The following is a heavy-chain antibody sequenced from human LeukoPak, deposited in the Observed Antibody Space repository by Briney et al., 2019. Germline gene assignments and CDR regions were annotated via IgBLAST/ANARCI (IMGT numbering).Heavy chain of an antibody. CDR3: ARGLGVVTPFDY. D-gene: IGHD3-3*01. J-gene: IGHJ4*02. Sequence: AGSLRLSCAASGFTFSSYSMNWVRQAPGKGLEWVSSISSSSSYIYYADSVKGRFTISRDNAKNSLYLQMNSLRAEDTAVYYCARGLGVVTPFDYWGQGTLVTVSS. V-gene: IGHV3-21*01. CDR1: GFTFSSYS. CDR2: ISSSSSYI.